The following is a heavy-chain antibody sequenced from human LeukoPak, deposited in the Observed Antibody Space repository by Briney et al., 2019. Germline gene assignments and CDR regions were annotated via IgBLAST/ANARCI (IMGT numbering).Heavy chain of an antibody. D-gene: IGHD1-1*01. CDR3: VKDMAGTTRGFDY. CDR2: ISSNGGST. J-gene: IGHJ4*02. CDR1: GFTFSSYA. Sequence: GGSLRLSCSASGFTFSSYAMHWVRQAPGEELEYVSAISSNGGSTYYADSVKGRFTISRDNSKNTLYLQMSSLRAEDTAVYYCVKDMAGTTRGFDYWGQGTLVTVSS. V-gene: IGHV3-64D*06.